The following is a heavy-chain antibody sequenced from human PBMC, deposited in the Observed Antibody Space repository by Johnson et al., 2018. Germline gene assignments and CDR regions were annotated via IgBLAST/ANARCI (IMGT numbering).Heavy chain of an antibody. CDR2: VSWNSGSI. CDR3: ARGGRDGYNDEAFDI. V-gene: IGHV3-9*01. D-gene: IGHD5-24*01. J-gene: IGHJ3*02. CDR1: GFTFDDYA. Sequence: VQLVESGGGLVQPGRSLRLSCAASGFTFDDYAMHWVRQAPGKGLEWVSGVSWNSGSIGCADSVKGRFTISRDNAKNALYLQMNSLRAEDTAVYYGARGGRDGYNDEAFDIWGQGTMVTVSS.